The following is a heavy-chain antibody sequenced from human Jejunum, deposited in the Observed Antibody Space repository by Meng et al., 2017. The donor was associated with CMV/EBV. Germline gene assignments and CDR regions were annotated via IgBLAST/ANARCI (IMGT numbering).Heavy chain of an antibody. CDR1: GCSFSDYA. Sequence: GCSFSDYAMGWVSQAPGKGLEWVSSISGSGGSIQYADSVKGRFTISRDNSKNTLYLQMNSLRDEDTAMYYCAKGSALGGSYYFDYWGQGTLVTVSS. CDR3: AKGSALGGSYYFDY. V-gene: IGHV3-23*01. CDR2: ISGSGGSI. J-gene: IGHJ4*02. D-gene: IGHD1-26*01.